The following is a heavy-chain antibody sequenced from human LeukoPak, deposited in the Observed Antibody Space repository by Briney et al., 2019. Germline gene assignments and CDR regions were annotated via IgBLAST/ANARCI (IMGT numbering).Heavy chain of an antibody. CDR2: INPSGGST. Sequence: AASVKVSCKASGYTFTSYYMHWVRQAPGQGLEWMGIINPSGGSTRYAQKFQDRVTMTRDMSTSTVYMELSSLRSEDTAVYYCAREGVSGSYLGYWGQGTLVTVSS. V-gene: IGHV1-46*01. CDR1: GYTFTSYY. CDR3: AREGVSGSYLGY. D-gene: IGHD1-26*01. J-gene: IGHJ4*02.